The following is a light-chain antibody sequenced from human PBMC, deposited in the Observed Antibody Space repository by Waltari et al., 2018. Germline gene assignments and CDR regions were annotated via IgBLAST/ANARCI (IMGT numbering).Light chain of an antibody. Sequence: QSTLTQPASVSGSPGPSITISCTGTSMDVGGHNYVSWYQQHPGKAPKLVIYDVSSRPSGVSNRFSGSKSGNTASLTIYGLQAEDEADYYCSSYTSSSTRVFGTGTRVTVL. CDR2: DVS. CDR1: SMDVGGHNY. CDR3: SSYTSSSTRV. J-gene: IGLJ1*01. V-gene: IGLV2-14*03.